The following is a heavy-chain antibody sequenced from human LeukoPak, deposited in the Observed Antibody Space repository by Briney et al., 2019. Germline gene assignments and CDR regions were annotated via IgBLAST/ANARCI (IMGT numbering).Heavy chain of an antibody. CDR2: ISTSGSSI. V-gene: IGHV3-48*03. CDR3: ARDATTELGTVYMDV. CDR1: GFTFSTYE. Sequence: GGSLRLSCAASGFTFSTYEINWVRQAPGKGLEWLSHISTSGSSIHYADSVKGRFTISRDNAKNSLYLQMNSLRVEDTAVYCARDATTELGTVYMDVWGKGTTVTISS. J-gene: IGHJ6*03. D-gene: IGHD4-17*01.